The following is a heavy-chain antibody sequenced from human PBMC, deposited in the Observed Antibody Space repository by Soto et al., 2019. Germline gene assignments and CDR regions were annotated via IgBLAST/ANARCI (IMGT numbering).Heavy chain of an antibody. D-gene: IGHD2-15*01. CDR1: GYTFASYG. J-gene: IGHJ5*02. V-gene: IGHV1-18*01. Sequence: QVQLVQSGAEVKKPGASVKVSCKASGYTFASYGISWVRQAPGQGLEWMGWISAYSGNTNYAQKFQGRVTMTTDTFTNTAYMELRSLRYDDTAVYYCARDLIAVRPGWFDPWGQGILVTVSS. CDR2: ISAYSGNT. CDR3: ARDLIAVRPGWFDP.